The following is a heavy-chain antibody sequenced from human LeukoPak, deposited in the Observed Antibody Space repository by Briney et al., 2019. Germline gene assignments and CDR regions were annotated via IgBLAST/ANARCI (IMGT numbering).Heavy chain of an antibody. D-gene: IGHD4-17*01. CDR1: GFTFSSYG. V-gene: IGHV3-30*18. Sequence: GGSLRLSCAASGFTFSSYGMHWVRQAPGKGLEWVAAISYDGSNKYYADSVKGRFTISRDNSKNTLYLQMNSLRAEDTAVYYCAKDSDGDYFDYWGQGTLVTVSS. CDR2: ISYDGSNK. J-gene: IGHJ4*02. CDR3: AKDSDGDYFDY.